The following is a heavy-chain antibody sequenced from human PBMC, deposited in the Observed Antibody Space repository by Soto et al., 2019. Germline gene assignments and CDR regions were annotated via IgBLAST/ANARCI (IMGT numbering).Heavy chain of an antibody. V-gene: IGHV4-59*08. J-gene: IGHJ3*02. CDR2: VYYSGST. Sequence: SETLSLTCTVSGDSISDYYWSWIRQPPGKGLGWIGYVYYSGSTNYNPSLKSRVTISVDTSKNQFSLKLSSVTAADTAVYYCASISGPRVFDIWGQGTMVIVSS. D-gene: IGHD6-25*01. CDR3: ASISGPRVFDI. CDR1: GDSISDYY.